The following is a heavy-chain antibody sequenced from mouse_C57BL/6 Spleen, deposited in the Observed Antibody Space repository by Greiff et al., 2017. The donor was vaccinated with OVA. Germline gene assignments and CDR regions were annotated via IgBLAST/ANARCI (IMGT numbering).Heavy chain of an antibody. J-gene: IGHJ1*03. CDR2: ISNVGGST. CDR1: GFTFSDYY. D-gene: IGHD4-1*01. CDR3: ARHRTGYWYFDV. V-gene: IGHV5-12*01. Sequence: EVQGVESGGGLVQPGGSLKLSCAASGFTFSDYYMYWVRQTPEKRLEWVAYISNVGGSTYYPDTVKGRFTISRDNAKNTLYLQMSRLKSEDTAMYYCARHRTGYWYFDVWGTGTTVTVSS.